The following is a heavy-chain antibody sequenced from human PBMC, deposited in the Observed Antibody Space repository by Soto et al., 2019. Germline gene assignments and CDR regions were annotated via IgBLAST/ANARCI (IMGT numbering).Heavy chain of an antibody. D-gene: IGHD2-15*01. CDR3: ARGPGGGGVDY. J-gene: IGHJ4*02. CDR2: IYSGGST. CDR1: GFTVSSNY. V-gene: IGHV3-53*04. Sequence: EVQLVESGGGLVQPGGSLRLSCAASGFTVSSNYMSWVRQAPGKGLEWVSVIYSGGSTYYADSVKGRFTISRHNSKKRLCLQVSRLRGEGTGVYDCARGPGGGGVDYWGQGALVTVSS.